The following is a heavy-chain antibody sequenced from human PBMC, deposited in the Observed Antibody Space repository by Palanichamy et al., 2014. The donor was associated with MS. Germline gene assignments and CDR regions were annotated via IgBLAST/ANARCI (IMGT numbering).Heavy chain of an antibody. CDR1: GNNFFSYW. Sequence: GNNFFSYWISWVRQMPGKGLEWMGRIDPRDSYTNYSPSFQGHVTISADKSTSTAYLQWSSLKASDTAIYYCVRLTRVVTTVPPWGQGTLVIVSS. V-gene: IGHV5-10-1*01. J-gene: IGHJ5*02. CDR2: IDPRDSYT. D-gene: IGHD4-17*01. CDR3: VRLTRVVTTVPP.